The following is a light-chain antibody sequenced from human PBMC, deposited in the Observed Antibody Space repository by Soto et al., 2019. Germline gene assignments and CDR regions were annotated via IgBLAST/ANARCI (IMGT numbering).Light chain of an antibody. Sequence: DIVMTQSPLSLPVTPGEPASISCRSSQSLLHSDAYNYLDWYLQKPGQSPQLLIYLGSNRASGVPDRFSGSGSGTDFTLKISRVEAEDVGVYYCMQGPQTPLTFGGGTKVEIK. CDR1: QSLLHSDAYNY. CDR3: MQGPQTPLT. J-gene: IGKJ4*01. V-gene: IGKV2-28*01. CDR2: LGS.